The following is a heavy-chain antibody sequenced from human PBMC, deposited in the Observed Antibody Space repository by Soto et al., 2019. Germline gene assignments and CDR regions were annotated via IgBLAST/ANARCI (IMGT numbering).Heavy chain of an antibody. J-gene: IGHJ5*02. V-gene: IGHV4-30-4*01. Sequence: SETLSLTCTVSGGSISSGDYFWSWIRQPPGKGLEWIGYIYYSGSTYYNPSLKIRVTISVDTSKNQFSLKLRSVTAADTGVYYCARASKSAYSFWFDPWGQGTLVTVSS. CDR2: IYYSGST. D-gene: IGHD2-21*01. CDR3: ARASKSAYSFWFDP. CDR1: GGSISSGDYF.